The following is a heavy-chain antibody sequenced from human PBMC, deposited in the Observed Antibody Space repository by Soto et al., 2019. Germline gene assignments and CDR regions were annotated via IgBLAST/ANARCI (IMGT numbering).Heavy chain of an antibody. CDR2: IIPMFGTA. CDR1: GGTFSTYA. CDR3: ASGIQLWLRRINNGYSG. V-gene: IGHV1-69*12. J-gene: IGHJ4*02. Sequence: QGQLVQSGAEVKKPESSVKVSCKAPGGTFSTYAISWVRQAPGQGLEWMGGIIPMFGTANYAQRFQDRVTITADASTNTVYMELSSLRSEDTAVYFCASGIQLWLRRINNGYSGWGQGTLVTVSS. D-gene: IGHD5-18*01.